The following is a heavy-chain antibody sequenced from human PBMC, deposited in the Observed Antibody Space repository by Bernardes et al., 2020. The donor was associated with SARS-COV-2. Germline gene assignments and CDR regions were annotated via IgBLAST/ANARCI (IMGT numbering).Heavy chain of an antibody. V-gene: IGHV3-49*04. J-gene: IGHJ3*02. Sequence: GGSLRLSCTASGFSFGDYAMSWVRQAPGKGLEWLGFIRNKAYGGTTQYAASVRGRFTISRDDSKSIAYLQMNSLITEDTAVYYCTRDHLPNDASDIWGQGTMVNVSS. CDR3: TRDHLPNDASDI. CDR2: IRNKAYGGTT. CDR1: GFSFGDYA.